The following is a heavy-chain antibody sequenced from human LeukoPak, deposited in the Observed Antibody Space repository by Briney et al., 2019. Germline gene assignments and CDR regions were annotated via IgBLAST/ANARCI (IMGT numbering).Heavy chain of an antibody. V-gene: IGHV4-30-4*01. CDR3: ARHVRYSSGWATWGAFDI. Sequence: PSQTLSLTCTVSGGSISSGDYYRSWIRQPPGKGLEWIGYIYYSGSTNYNPSLKSRVTISVDTSKNQFSLKLSSVTAADTAVYYCARHVRYSSGWATWGAFDIWGQGTMVTVSS. CDR2: IYYSGST. J-gene: IGHJ3*02. D-gene: IGHD6-19*01. CDR1: GGSISSGDYY.